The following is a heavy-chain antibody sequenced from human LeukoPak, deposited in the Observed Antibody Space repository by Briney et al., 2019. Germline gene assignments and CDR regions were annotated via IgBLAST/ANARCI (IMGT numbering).Heavy chain of an antibody. V-gene: IGHV4-59*01. Sequence: SETLSLTCTVSGGSISNYYWSWIRQPPGKGLEWIGYIYYSGSTNYNPSLKSRVTISVDTSKNQLSLKVSSVTAADTALYYCARDYSGWPRFDYWGQGTLVTVSS. J-gene: IGHJ4*02. CDR2: IYYSGST. CDR3: ARDYSGWPRFDY. D-gene: IGHD6-19*01. CDR1: GGSISNYY.